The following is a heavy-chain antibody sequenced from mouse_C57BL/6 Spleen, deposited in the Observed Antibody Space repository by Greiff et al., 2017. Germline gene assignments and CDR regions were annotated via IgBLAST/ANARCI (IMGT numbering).Heavy chain of an antibody. D-gene: IGHD2-3*01. CDR2: INPNNGGT. CDR3: ARGGYSP. J-gene: IGHJ2*01. CDR1: GYTFTDYY. Sequence: EVQLQQSGPELVKPGASVKISCKASGYTFTDYYMNWVKQSHGKSLEWIGDINPNNGGTSYNQKFKGKATLTVDKSSSTAYMELRSLTSEDSAVYYCARGGYSPWGQGTTLTVSS. V-gene: IGHV1-26*01.